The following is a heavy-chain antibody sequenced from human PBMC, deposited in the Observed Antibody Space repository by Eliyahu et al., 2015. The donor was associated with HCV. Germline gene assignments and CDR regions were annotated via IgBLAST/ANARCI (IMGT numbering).Heavy chain of an antibody. D-gene: IGHD6-6*01. V-gene: IGHV4-34*01. J-gene: IGHJ4*02. CDR2: ISHSWGT. CDR3: ATLSSSSPDY. Sequence: QVQLRQWGAGPLKLSETLSLTCAVYGASISGYYWTWIRQPPGKGLEWIGEISHSWGTAYNPSLKSRVSISADTSKNQFSLRLSSVTAADAAVYYCATLSSSSPDYWGPGTLVTVSS. CDR1: GASISGYY.